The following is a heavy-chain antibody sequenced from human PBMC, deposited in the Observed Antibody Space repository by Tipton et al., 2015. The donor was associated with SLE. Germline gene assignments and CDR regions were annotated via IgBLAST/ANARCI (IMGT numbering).Heavy chain of an antibody. CDR1: GFRFGDYA. CDR3: TRDPGAAANTGLLDY. D-gene: IGHD6-13*01. CDR2: VRSEAYGGTT. V-gene: IGHV3-49*04. Sequence: SLRLSCTVSGFRFGDYALSWVRQAPGKGLEWIGFVRSEAYGGTTKYAASMEGRFTITRDESKRTAYLQMNSLKTEDTAVYFCTRDPGAAANTGLLDYWGQGTLVTVSS. J-gene: IGHJ4*02.